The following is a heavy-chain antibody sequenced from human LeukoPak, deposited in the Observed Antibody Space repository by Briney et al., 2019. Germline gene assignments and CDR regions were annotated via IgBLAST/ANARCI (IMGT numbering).Heavy chain of an antibody. CDR3: ASLCGGSCYNTVSDY. Sequence: PGGSLRLSCAASGFTVSSNYMSWVRQAPGKGLEWVSVIYSGGSTYYADSVKGRFTISRDNSKNTLYLQMNSLRAEDTAVYYCASLCGGSCYNTVSDYWGQGTLVTVSS. CDR2: IYSGGST. V-gene: IGHV3-53*01. D-gene: IGHD2-15*01. J-gene: IGHJ4*02. CDR1: GFTVSSNY.